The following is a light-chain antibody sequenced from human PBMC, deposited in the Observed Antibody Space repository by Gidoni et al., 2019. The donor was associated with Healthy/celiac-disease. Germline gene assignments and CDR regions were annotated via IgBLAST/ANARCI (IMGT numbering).Light chain of an antibody. V-gene: IGKV3-20*01. J-gene: IGKJ2*01. CDR3: QQYGSSPRT. CDR2: GAS. Sequence: EIVLTQSPGTLSLSPGEGATLSCWATQSVSSSYLAWYQQKPGQAPRLLIYGASSRATGIPDRFSGSGSGTDFSLTISRLEPEDFAVYYCQQYGSSPRTFGQXTKLEIK. CDR1: QSVSSSY.